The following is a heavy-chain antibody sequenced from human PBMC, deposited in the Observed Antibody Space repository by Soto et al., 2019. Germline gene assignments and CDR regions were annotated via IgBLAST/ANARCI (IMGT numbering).Heavy chain of an antibody. V-gene: IGHV3-48*01. CDR2: ISSSSSTI. CDR1: GFTFSSYS. D-gene: IGHD4-17*01. Sequence: GGSLRLSCAASGFTFSSYSMNWVRQAPGKGLEWVSYISSSSSTIYYADSVKGRFTISRDNAKNSLYLQMNSLRAEDTAVYYCARGPLRPTVTTMINWGQGTLVTVSS. CDR3: ARGPLRPTVTTMIN. J-gene: IGHJ4*02.